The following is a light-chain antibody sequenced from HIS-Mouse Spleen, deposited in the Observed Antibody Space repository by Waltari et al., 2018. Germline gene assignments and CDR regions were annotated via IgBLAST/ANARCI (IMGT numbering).Light chain of an antibody. CDR1: SSDAGGYNY. J-gene: IGLJ2*01. V-gene: IGLV2-8*01. CDR3: SSYAGSNNLV. Sequence: QSALTQPPSASGAPGQSVTISCTGTSSDAGGYNYVSWYQQHPGKAPKLTIYEVSKRPSGVPDRFSGSKSGNTASLTVSGLQAEDEADYYCSSYAGSNNLVFGGGTKLTVL. CDR2: EVS.